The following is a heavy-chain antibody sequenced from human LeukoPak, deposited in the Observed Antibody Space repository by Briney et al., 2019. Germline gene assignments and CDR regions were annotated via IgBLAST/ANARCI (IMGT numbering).Heavy chain of an antibody. J-gene: IGHJ4*02. D-gene: IGHD3-3*01. CDR1: GYTFTSYG. V-gene: IGHV1-18*01. Sequence: GASVKVSCKASGYTFTSYGISWVRQAPGQGLEWMGWISAYNGNTNYAQKLQGRVTMTTDTSTSTAYMELRSLRSDDTAVYYCATGWSGYYRWTLDYWGQGTLVTVSS. CDR2: ISAYNGNT. CDR3: ATGWSGYYRWTLDY.